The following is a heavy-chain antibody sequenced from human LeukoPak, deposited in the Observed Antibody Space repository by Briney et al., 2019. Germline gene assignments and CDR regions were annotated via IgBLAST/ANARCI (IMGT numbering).Heavy chain of an antibody. J-gene: IGHJ4*02. CDR2: ISSSSSTI. CDR1: GFTFSSYS. V-gene: IGHV3-48*01. CDR3: AKVMGVFGVPKGAYYFDY. D-gene: IGHD3-3*01. Sequence: PGGSLRLSCAASGFTFSSYSMNWVRQAPGKGLEWVSYISSSSSTIYYADSVKGRFTISRDNSKNTLYLQMNSLRAEDTAVYYCAKVMGVFGVPKGAYYFDYWGQGTLVTVSS.